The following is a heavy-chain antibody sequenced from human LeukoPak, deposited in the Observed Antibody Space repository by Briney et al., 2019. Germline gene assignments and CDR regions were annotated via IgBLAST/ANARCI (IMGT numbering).Heavy chain of an antibody. CDR3: ARQGVTYYDYVWGSGDAFDI. Sequence: SETLSLTCTVSGGSISSSSYYWDWIRQPPGKGLEWIGSIYYSGSTYYNPSLKSRVTISVDTSKNQFSLKLSSVTAADTAVYYCARQGVTYYDYVWGSGDAFDIWGQGTMVTVSS. CDR2: IYYSGST. CDR1: GGSISSSSYY. D-gene: IGHD3-16*01. J-gene: IGHJ3*02. V-gene: IGHV4-39*01.